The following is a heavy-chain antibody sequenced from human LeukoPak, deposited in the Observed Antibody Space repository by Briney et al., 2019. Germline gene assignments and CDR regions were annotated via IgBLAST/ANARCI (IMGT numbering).Heavy chain of an antibody. Sequence: SETLSLTCTVSGYSISSGYYWGWIRQPPGKGPEWIGSIYHSGSTYYNPSLKSRVTISVDTSKNQFSLKLSSVTAADTAVYYCAMFSYDFWSGYPFGPWGQGTLVTVSS. CDR2: IYHSGST. CDR1: GYSISSGYY. V-gene: IGHV4-38-2*02. D-gene: IGHD3-3*01. J-gene: IGHJ5*02. CDR3: AMFSYDFWSGYPFGP.